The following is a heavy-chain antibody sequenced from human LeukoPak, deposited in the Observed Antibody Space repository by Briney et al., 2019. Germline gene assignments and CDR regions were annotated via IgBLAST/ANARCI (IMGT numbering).Heavy chain of an antibody. J-gene: IGHJ4*02. Sequence: GGSLRLSCAASGFNFTAFWMSWVRQTPGKGLEWVANINRDSSVKDYVDSVKGRFTISRDNAKKSLFLELNSLRADDKAVYYCARDPGSSAFALWGEGSLVTVST. D-gene: IGHD1-14*01. CDR3: ARDPGSSAFAL. V-gene: IGHV3-7*01. CDR1: GFNFTAFW. CDR2: INRDSSVK.